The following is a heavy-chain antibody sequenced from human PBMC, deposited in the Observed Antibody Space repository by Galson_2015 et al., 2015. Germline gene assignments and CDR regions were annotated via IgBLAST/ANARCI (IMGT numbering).Heavy chain of an antibody. CDR1: GGTFSSYT. CDR3: AREGGPAMVISSVDF. J-gene: IGHJ4*02. D-gene: IGHD5-18*01. Sequence: SVKVSCKASGGTFSSYTISWVRQAPGQGLEWMGRIIPILGIANYAQKFQGRVTITADKSTSTAYMELSSLRSEDTAVYYCAREGGPAMVISSVDFWGQGTLVTVSS. CDR2: IIPILGIA. V-gene: IGHV1-69*04.